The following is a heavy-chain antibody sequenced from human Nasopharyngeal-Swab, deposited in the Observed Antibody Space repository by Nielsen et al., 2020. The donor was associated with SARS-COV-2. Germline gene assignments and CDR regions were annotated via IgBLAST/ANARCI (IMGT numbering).Heavy chain of an antibody. CDR2: IIPIFGTA. D-gene: IGHD4-17*01. J-gene: IGHJ6*02. V-gene: IGHV1-69*13. CDR3: ARDGTTSQTSYYYYGMDV. Sequence: SVKVSCKASGGTFSSYAISWVRQAPGQGLEWMGGIIPIFGTANYAQKSQGRVTITADESTSTAYMELSSLRSEDTAVYYCARDGTTSQTSYYYYGMDVWGQGTTVTVSS. CDR1: GGTFSSYA.